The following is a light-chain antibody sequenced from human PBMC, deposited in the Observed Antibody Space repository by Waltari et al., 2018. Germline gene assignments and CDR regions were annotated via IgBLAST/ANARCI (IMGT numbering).Light chain of an antibody. Sequence: SYVLTQPPSVSVAPGQPARVPCWGSNVWRYLVHWYQKKTCQAPVLVVQEKLAGPSGIPERFSGSNIGDTATLTISRVEAGDEADYYCQVWDKVNDDMVFGGGTKVTVL. CDR1: NVWRYL. J-gene: IGLJ2*01. CDR2: EKL. V-gene: IGLV3-21*02. CDR3: QVWDKVNDDMV.